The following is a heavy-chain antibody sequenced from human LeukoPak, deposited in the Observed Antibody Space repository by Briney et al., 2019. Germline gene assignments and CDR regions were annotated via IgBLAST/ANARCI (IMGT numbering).Heavy chain of an antibody. CDR2: TYDSGSA. J-gene: IGHJ4*02. CDR1: GASTTSYY. Sequence: SETLSLTCTVSGASTTSYYWSWIRQPLGKRLEWIGYTYDSGSANYNLSLKSRVTLSIDSSKNQFSLKLISVTAADTAVYYCARHVVYSYGHFNYWGPGTLVTVSS. D-gene: IGHD5-18*01. V-gene: IGHV4-59*08. CDR3: ARHVVYSYGHFNY.